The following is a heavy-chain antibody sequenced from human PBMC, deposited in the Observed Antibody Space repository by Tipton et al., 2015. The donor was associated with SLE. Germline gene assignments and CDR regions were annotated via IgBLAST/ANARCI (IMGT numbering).Heavy chain of an antibody. CDR1: GGSISSHY. D-gene: IGHD4-11*01. J-gene: IGHJ4*02. CDR3: ARDSTGP. CDR2: IYYGGST. V-gene: IGHV4-59*11. Sequence: TLSLTCTVSGGSISSHYWSWIRQPPGKGLEWIGYIYYGGSTNYNPSLKSRVTISVDTSKNQFSLKLSSVTAADTAVYYCARDSTGPWGQGTLVTVSS.